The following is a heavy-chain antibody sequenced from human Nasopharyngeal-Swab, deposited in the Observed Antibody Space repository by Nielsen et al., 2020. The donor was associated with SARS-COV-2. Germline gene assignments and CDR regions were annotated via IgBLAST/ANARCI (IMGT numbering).Heavy chain of an antibody. CDR1: GFTFSSYS. V-gene: IGHV3-21*01. CDR2: ISSSTSYI. CDR3: ARARGYSYDDAFDI. J-gene: IGHJ3*02. Sequence: GESLKISCAASGFTFSSYSMNWVRQAPGKGLEWVSSISSSTSYIYYADSVKGRFTISRDNAKNSLYLQMNNLRAEDTAVYYCARARGYSYDDAFDIWGQGTMVTVSS. D-gene: IGHD5-18*01.